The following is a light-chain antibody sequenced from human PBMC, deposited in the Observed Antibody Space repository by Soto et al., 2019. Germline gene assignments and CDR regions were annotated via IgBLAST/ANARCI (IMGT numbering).Light chain of an antibody. CDR3: QQYNSYSPT. CDR1: QSISSW. J-gene: IGKJ1*01. V-gene: IGKV1-5*03. Sequence: DIQMTPSPSPLSASVGDRVTITFRASQSISSWLAWYQQKPGKAPKLLIYKASSLESGVPSRFSGSGSETEFTLTISGLQPGDSATYYCQQYNSYSPTFGQGTKVDIK. CDR2: KAS.